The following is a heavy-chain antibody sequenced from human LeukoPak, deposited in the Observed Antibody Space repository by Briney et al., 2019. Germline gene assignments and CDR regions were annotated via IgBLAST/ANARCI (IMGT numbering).Heavy chain of an antibody. V-gene: IGHV1-18*01. Sequence: ASVKVSCEASGYTFTSYGISWVRQAPGQGLEWMGWISAYNGNTNYAQKLQGRVTMTTDTSTSTAYMELRSLRSDDTAVYYCARVEVGATPSDAFDIWGQGTMVTVSS. CDR2: ISAYNGNT. J-gene: IGHJ3*02. D-gene: IGHD1-26*01. CDR3: ARVEVGATPSDAFDI. CDR1: GYTFTSYG.